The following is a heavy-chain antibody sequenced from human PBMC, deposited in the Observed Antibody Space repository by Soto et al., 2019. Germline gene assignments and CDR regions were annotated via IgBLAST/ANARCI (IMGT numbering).Heavy chain of an antibody. CDR2: IIPILGIA. CDR1: GGTFSSYT. Sequence: QVQLVQSGAEVKKPGSSVKVSCKASGGTFSSYTISWVRQAPGQGLEWMGRIIPILGIANYAQKFQGRVTISADKAGSTGYMELGGLRSEDTAVYYCAGDKPGEYGSGSGVYFGYWGEGTLVTVSS. D-gene: IGHD3-10*01. CDR3: AGDKPGEYGSGSGVYFGY. V-gene: IGHV1-69*02. J-gene: IGHJ4*02.